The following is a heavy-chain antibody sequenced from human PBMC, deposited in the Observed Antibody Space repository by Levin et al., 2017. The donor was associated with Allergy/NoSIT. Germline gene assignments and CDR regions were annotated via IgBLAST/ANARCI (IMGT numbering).Heavy chain of an antibody. D-gene: IGHD6-19*01. CDR1: GGSISSGGYY. CDR2: IYYSGST. CDR3: ARDLVNSSGWYPNPLYGMDV. J-gene: IGHJ6*02. Sequence: SETLSLTCTVSGGSISSGGYYWSWIRQHPGKGLEWIGYIYYSGSTYYNPSLKSRVTISVDTSKNQFSLKLSSVTAADTAVYYCARDLVNSSGWYPNPLYGMDVWGQGTTVTVSS. V-gene: IGHV4-31*03.